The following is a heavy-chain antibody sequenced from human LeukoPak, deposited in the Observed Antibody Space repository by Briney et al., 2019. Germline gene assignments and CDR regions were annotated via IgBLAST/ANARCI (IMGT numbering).Heavy chain of an antibody. V-gene: IGHV3-21*01. CDR1: GFTFSSYS. CDR2: ISSSSSYI. Sequence: PGGSLRLSCAASGFTFSSYSMNWVRQAPGKGLEWVSSISSSSSYIYYADSVKGRFTISRDNAKNSLYLQMNSLRAEDTAVYYCAKDCFWPIDLAYYFDYWGQGTLVTVSS. CDR3: AKDCFWPIDLAYYFDY. D-gene: IGHD2-21*01. J-gene: IGHJ4*02.